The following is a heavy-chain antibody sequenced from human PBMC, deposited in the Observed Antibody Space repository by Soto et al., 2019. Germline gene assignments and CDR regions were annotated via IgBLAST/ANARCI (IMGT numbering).Heavy chain of an antibody. D-gene: IGHD3-10*01. CDR1: GGSFSGYY. CDR3: AREKVRGVIPKSFDY. CDR2: INHIGRT. Sequence: SETLSLTCAVYGGSFSGYYWSWIRQPPGKGLEWIGEINHIGRTNYNPSPKSRVTISVDTSKNKFSLKLSSVTAADTAVYYCAREKVRGVIPKSFDYWGQGTLVTVSS. V-gene: IGHV4-34*01. J-gene: IGHJ4*02.